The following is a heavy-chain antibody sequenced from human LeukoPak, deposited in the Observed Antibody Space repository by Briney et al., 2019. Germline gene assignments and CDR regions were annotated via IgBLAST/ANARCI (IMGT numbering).Heavy chain of an antibody. Sequence: SETLSLTCSVTGVSISSYYWSWIRQPPGKGLEWIGYMHYSGSTAYNPSLKSRASISLDTSQNQFSLQMTSVTAADTAVYYCASVPPAGSHSGGNYFAGPYTFDMWGQGTMVTVSS. CDR2: MHYSGST. D-gene: IGHD2-15*01. V-gene: IGHV4-59*01. CDR3: ASVPPAGSHSGGNYFAGPYTFDM. CDR1: GVSISSYY. J-gene: IGHJ3*02.